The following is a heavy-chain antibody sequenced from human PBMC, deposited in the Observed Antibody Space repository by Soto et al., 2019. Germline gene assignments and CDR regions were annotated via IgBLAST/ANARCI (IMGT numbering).Heavy chain of an antibody. D-gene: IGHD2-21*01. V-gene: IGHV3-23*01. CDR3: AGKGPPVAVFEF. J-gene: IGHJ3*01. CDR1: GFTFSSDA. CDR2: VLGGGGST. Sequence: GGSLRLSCAASGFTFSSDAMSWVRQTPGKGLEWVSGVLGGGGSTFYADTVKGRFTISRDNSKNTLYVQMNSLRAEDTDIYNWAGKGPPVAVFEFWGKGTMVTVS.